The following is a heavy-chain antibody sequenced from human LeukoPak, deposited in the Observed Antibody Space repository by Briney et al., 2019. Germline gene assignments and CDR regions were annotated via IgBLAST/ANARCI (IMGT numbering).Heavy chain of an antibody. CDR2: FYHSGST. V-gene: IGHV4-38-2*02. J-gene: IGHJ4*02. Sequence: LETLSLTCTVSGYFISSGYYWGWIRQPPGKGLEWIGSFYHSGSTYYNPSLKSRVTISVDTSKNQFSLKLSSVTVADTAVYYGASHGYSYGYFDHWGQGTLVTVSS. D-gene: IGHD5-18*01. CDR3: ASHGYSYGYFDH. CDR1: GYFISSGYY.